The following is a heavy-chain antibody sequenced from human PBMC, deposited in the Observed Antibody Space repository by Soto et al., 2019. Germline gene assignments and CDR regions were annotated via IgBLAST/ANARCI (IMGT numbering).Heavy chain of an antibody. V-gene: IGHV4-31*03. J-gene: IGHJ6*02. Sequence: ASETLSLTCTVSGGSISSGGYYWSWIRQHPGKGLEWIGYIYYSGSTYYNPSLKSRVTISVDTSKNQFSLKLSSVTAADTAVYYCATNDYEESGRDPYYYYGMDVWGQGTTVTVSS. D-gene: IGHD4-17*01. CDR3: ATNDYEESGRDPYYYYGMDV. CDR2: IYYSGST. CDR1: GGSISSGGYY.